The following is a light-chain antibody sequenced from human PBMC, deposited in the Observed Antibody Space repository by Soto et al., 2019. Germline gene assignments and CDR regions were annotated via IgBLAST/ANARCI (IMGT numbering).Light chain of an antibody. V-gene: IGKV1-9*01. Sequence: IQLTQSPSSLSASVGDRVTITCRASQGISSYLAWYQQKPGKAPKLLIYAASTLQSGVPSRFSGSGSGTDFTLTISSLQPEDFATYYCQQYNNWPPFTFGGGTKVEIK. CDR1: QGISSY. CDR2: AAS. J-gene: IGKJ4*01. CDR3: QQYNNWPPFT.